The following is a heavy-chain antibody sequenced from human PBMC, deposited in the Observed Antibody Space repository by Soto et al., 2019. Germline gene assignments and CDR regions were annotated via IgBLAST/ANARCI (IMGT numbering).Heavy chain of an antibody. Sequence: QVQLVQSGAEVKKPGASVKVSCKASGYTFTSYDISWVRQATGQGLEWMGWMNPNRGNTGYAQKFQGRVTMTRDTSISTAYLELRSRRSEDTAVYYCARGRGYSNPWGQGPLVTVSS. V-gene: IGHV1-8*01. CDR2: MNPNRGNT. D-gene: IGHD4-4*01. CDR1: GYTFTSYD. CDR3: ARGRGYSNP. J-gene: IGHJ5*02.